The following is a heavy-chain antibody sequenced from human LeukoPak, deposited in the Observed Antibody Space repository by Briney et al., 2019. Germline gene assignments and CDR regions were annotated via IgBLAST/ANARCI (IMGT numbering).Heavy chain of an antibody. CDR1: GYTFTSYG. J-gene: IGHJ4*02. CDR2: ISAYNGNT. Sequence: ASVKVSCKASGYTFTSYGITWGRQAPGQGLEWMGWISAYNGNTNYAQKLQGRVTMTTDTSTSTAYMELRSLRSDDTAVYYCARPNGDYVGDYFDYWGQGTLVTVSS. CDR3: ARPNGDYVGDYFDY. V-gene: IGHV1-18*04. D-gene: IGHD4-17*01.